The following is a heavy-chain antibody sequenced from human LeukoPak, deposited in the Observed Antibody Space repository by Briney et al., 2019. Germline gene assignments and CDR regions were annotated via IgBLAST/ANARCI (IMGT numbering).Heavy chain of an antibody. CDR3: ARDLGQYYDTSDNWFDP. Sequence: GGSLRLSCAASGFTFSNYWMHWVRQAPGKGLVWVSRINSDGINTSYADSVKGRFTISRDNAKNTLNLQMNSLRDEDTAVYYCARDLGQYYDTSDNWFDPWGQGTLVTVSS. CDR1: GFTFSNYW. D-gene: IGHD3-22*01. J-gene: IGHJ5*02. V-gene: IGHV3-74*01. CDR2: INSDGINT.